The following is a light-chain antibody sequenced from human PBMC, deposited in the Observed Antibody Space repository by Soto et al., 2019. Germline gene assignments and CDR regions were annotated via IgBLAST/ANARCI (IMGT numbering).Light chain of an antibody. CDR2: GAS. CDR3: QQYGSSPRYT. Sequence: EIVLTQSPGTLSLSPGERATLSCRASQSVGSSYLAWYQQKPGQAPRLLIYGASSRATGIPDRFSGSGSGTDFTLTISRLEPEDFVVYYCQQYGSSPRYTFRQGTKLEIK. J-gene: IGKJ2*01. CDR1: QSVGSSY. V-gene: IGKV3-20*01.